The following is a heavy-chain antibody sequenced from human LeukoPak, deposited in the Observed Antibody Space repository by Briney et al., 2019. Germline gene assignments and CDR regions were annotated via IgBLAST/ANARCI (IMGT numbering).Heavy chain of an antibody. D-gene: IGHD1-26*01. CDR3: ASGRSGSYYYYGMDV. Sequence: SVKVSCKASGGTFSSYAISWVRQAPGQGLEWMGRIIPILGIANYAQEFQGRVTITADKSTSTAYMELSSLRSEDTAVYYCASGRSGSYYYYGMDVWGQGTTVTVSS. J-gene: IGHJ6*02. CDR1: GGTFSSYA. CDR2: IIPILGIA. V-gene: IGHV1-69*04.